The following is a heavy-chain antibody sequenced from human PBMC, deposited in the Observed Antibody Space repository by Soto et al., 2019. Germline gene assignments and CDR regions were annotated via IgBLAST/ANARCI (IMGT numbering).Heavy chain of an antibody. V-gene: IGHV3-7*05. Sequence: EVELVESGGGLVQPGGSLRLSCAASGFSISNHWMNWVRQAPGKGLEWVANIEGDASDERYVDSVKGRFIISRDNAKNSVYLQMNSLRTEDTAMYYCARRNDFDIWAQGTMIIVSS. J-gene: IGHJ3*02. CDR1: GFSISNHW. D-gene: IGHD1-1*01. CDR3: ARRNDFDI. CDR2: IEGDASDE.